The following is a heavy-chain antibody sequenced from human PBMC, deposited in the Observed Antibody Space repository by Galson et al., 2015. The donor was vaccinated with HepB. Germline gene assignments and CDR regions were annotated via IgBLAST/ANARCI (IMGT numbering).Heavy chain of an antibody. CDR2: ISSSSSTI. Sequence: SLRLSCAASGFTFSSYSMDWVRQAPGKGLEWVSYISSSSSTIYYADSVKGRFTISRDNSKNTLYLQMNSLRAEDTAVYYCARALDGYNYDAFDIWGQGTMVTVSS. D-gene: IGHD5-24*01. J-gene: IGHJ3*02. CDR1: GFTFSSYS. V-gene: IGHV3-48*01. CDR3: ARALDGYNYDAFDI.